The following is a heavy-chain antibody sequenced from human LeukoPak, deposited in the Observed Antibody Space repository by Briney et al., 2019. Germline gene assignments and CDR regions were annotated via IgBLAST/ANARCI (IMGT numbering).Heavy chain of an antibody. J-gene: IGHJ3*02. CDR3: AWGSGMITFGGAFDI. CDR1: GYTFTSYD. V-gene: IGHV1-8*01. CDR2: MNPNSGNT. D-gene: IGHD3-16*01. Sequence: ASVKVSCKASGYTFTSYDINWVRQATGQGLEWMGWMNPNSGNTGYAQKFQGRVTMTRNTSISTAYMELGSLRSEDTAVYYCAWGSGMITFGGAFDIWGQGTMVTVSS.